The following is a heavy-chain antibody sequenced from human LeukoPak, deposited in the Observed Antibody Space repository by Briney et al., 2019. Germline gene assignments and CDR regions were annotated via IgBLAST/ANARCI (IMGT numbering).Heavy chain of an antibody. V-gene: IGHV4-34*01. Sequence: PSETLSLTCAVYGGSFSGYYWSWIRQPPGKGLEWIGEINHSGSTNYNPSLKSRVTISVDTSKNQLSLKLSSVTAADTAVYYCAREKYSYGYSGLDYWGQGTLVTVSS. D-gene: IGHD5-18*01. CDR2: INHSGST. CDR3: AREKYSYGYSGLDY. CDR1: GGSFSGYY. J-gene: IGHJ4*02.